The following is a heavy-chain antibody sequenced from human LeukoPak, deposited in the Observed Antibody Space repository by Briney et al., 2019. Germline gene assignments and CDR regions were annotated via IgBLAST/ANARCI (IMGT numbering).Heavy chain of an antibody. CDR1: GGSFSGYY. V-gene: IGHV4-34*01. D-gene: IGHD2-15*01. J-gene: IGHJ6*03. CDR2: INHSGST. CDR3: ARGRVGFYYYMDV. Sequence: SETLSLTCAVYGGSFSGYYWSWIRQPPGKGLEWIGEINHSGSTNYNPPLKSRVTISVDTSKNQFSLKLSSVTAADTAVYYCARGRVGFYYYMDVWGKGTTVTVSS.